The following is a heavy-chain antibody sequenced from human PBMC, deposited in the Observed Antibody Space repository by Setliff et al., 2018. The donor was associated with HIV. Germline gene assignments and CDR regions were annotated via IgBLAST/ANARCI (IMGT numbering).Heavy chain of an antibody. CDR1: GGSISGSY. CDR2: VNHSGST. V-gene: IGHV4-34*01. CDR3: ARDVSGSPFDY. J-gene: IGHJ4*02. Sequence: SETLSLTCGVSGGSISGSYWSWIRQSPEKGLEWIGEVNHSGSTNYHPSLKSRVTISVDTSKNQFFLKLSSVAAADTAVYYCARDVSGSPFDYWGQGTLVTVSS. D-gene: IGHD1-26*01.